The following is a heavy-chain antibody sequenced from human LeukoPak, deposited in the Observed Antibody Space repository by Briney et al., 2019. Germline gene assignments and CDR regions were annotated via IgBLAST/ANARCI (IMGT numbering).Heavy chain of an antibody. J-gene: IGHJ4*02. V-gene: IGHV4-4*07. CDR3: ARAEGCGSGAYTLDY. Sequence: SETLSLTCTVSGVSTINYIMSWIRQPAGRGLEWIGHIYTSGTTHYNPSPKNGLTTSLDTSKSQFSLQLISVTAADSAVYYCARAEGCGSGAYTLDYWGQGILVSV. CDR2: IYTSGTT. D-gene: IGHD3-10*01. CDR1: GVSTINYI.